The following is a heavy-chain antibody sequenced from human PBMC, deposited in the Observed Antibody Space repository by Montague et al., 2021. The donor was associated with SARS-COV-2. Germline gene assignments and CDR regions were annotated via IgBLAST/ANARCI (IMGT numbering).Heavy chain of an antibody. J-gene: IGHJ3*01. CDR1: GGSITNNIDY. CDR2: IYYTGNT. D-gene: IGHD3-22*01. Sequence: SETLSLTCTVSGGSITNNIDYWAWIRQPPGKGLEWIGSIYYTGNTYYNPSLKSRVTISVVTSKNHFTLKLSSVTAAETAVYYCARLKRDFDSSGCPSAFDYWGQGTMVTVSS. CDR3: ARLKRDFDSSGCPSAFDY. V-gene: IGHV4-39*02.